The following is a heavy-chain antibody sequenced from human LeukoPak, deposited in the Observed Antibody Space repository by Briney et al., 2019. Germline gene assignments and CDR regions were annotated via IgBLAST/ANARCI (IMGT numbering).Heavy chain of an antibody. D-gene: IGHD1-1*01. CDR1: GGSISSYY. J-gene: IGHJ4*02. V-gene: IGHV4-39*02. CDR3: ARDGPWKSDV. Sequence: SETLSLTCTVSGGSISSYYWGWIRQPPGKGLEWIGSICSGGSTCYNPSLESRVTISVDSSRNHFFLQLTSATAADTAVYFCARDGPWKSDVWGRGTLVTVSS. CDR2: ICSGGST.